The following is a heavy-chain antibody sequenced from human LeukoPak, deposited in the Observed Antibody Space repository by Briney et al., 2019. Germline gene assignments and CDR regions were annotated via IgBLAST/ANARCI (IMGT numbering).Heavy chain of an antibody. D-gene: IGHD1-26*01. CDR2: ISVSGDFT. Sequence: GGSLRLSCAASGFTFSTYAMSWVRQAPGKGLEWVSGISVSGDFTNYADSVRGRFTTSRDNSKNTLHLQMNSLRVEDTAVYYCAKRRRSSGSYYLYDMDVWGQGTTVTVSS. CDR1: GFTFSTYA. J-gene: IGHJ6*02. V-gene: IGHV3-23*01. CDR3: AKRRRSSGSYYLYDMDV.